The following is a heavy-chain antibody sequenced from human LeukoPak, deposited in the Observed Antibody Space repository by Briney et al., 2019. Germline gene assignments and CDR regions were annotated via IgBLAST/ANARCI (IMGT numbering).Heavy chain of an antibody. V-gene: IGHV1-24*01. CDR2: FDPEDGET. CDR3: ARIKERITIFGVSYYFDY. CDR1: GYTLTELS. D-gene: IGHD3-3*01. Sequence: ASVKVSCKVSGYTLTELSMHWVRQAPGKGLEWMGGFDPEDGETIYAQKFQGRVTITADESTSTAYMELSSLRSEDTAVYYCARIKERITIFGVSYYFDYWGQGTLVTVSS. J-gene: IGHJ4*02.